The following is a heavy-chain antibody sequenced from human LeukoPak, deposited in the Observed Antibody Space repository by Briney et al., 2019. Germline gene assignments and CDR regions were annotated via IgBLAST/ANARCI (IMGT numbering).Heavy chain of an antibody. V-gene: IGHV1-8*01. Sequence: ASVKVSCRASGYTFTSYDINWVRQATGQGLEWMGWMNPNSGNTGYAQKFQGRVTMTRNTSISTAYMELSSLRSEDTAVYYCAREAVAGQHYYGMDVWGQGTTVTVSS. J-gene: IGHJ6*02. CDR3: AREAVAGQHYYGMDV. CDR2: MNPNSGNT. D-gene: IGHD6-19*01. CDR1: GYTFTSYD.